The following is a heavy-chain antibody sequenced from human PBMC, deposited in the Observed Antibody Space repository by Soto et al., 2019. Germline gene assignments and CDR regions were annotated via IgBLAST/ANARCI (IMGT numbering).Heavy chain of an antibody. D-gene: IGHD3-22*01. J-gene: IGHJ5*02. V-gene: IGHV1-8*01. CDR2: MNPNSGNT. CDR1: GYTLTSYD. CDR3: ARGGDLYYDSSGYRDEP. Sequence: ASVKVSCKASGYTLTSYDINWVRQATGQGLEWMGWMNPNSGNTGYAQKFQGRVTMTRNTSISKAYMELSSLRSEDTAVYYCARGGDLYYDSSGYRDEPWGQGTLVTVSS.